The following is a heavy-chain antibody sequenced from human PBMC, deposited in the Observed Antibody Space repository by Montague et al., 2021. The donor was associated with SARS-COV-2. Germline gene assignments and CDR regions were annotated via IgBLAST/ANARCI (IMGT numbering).Heavy chain of an antibody. V-gene: IGHV4-59*01. J-gene: IGHJ1*01. D-gene: IGHD2-2*01. CDR1: GASINAYY. Sequence: SETLSLTCTVSGASINAYYWTWIRQPPGKGLEYIGFTYYSGSANYNPSLKSRVTISVDKSKNQFSLTLTSATAADTAMYYRARLAPERHCSVATCSPHWGQGILVTVSS. CDR2: TYYSGSA. CDR3: ARLAPERHCSVATCSPH.